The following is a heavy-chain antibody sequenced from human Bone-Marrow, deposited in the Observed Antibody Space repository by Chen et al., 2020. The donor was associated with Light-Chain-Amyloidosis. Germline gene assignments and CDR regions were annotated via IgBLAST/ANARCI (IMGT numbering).Heavy chain of an antibody. J-gene: IGHJ4*02. CDR1: GFTFSSYA. CDR2: ISYDGSNK. Sequence: VESGGGVVQPWRSLRLSCAASGFTFSSYAMHWVRRAPGKGLEWVAVISYDGSNKYYADSVKGRFTISRDNSKNTLYLQMNSLRAEDTAVYYCARDLDARLRYFDCRWGFDYWGQGTLVTVSS. CDR3: ARDLDARLRYFDCRWGFDY. V-gene: IGHV3-30-3*01. D-gene: IGHD3-9*01.